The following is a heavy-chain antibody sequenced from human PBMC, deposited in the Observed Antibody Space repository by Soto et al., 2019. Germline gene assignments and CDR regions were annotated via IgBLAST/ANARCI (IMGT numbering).Heavy chain of an antibody. J-gene: IGHJ4*02. CDR3: ARSARPRYCSSTSCSGEPGRFDY. CDR2: IIPILGIA. CDR1: GGTFSSYT. V-gene: IGHV1-69*02. Sequence: ASVKVSCKASGGTFSSYTISWVRQAPGQGLEWMGRIIPILGIANYAQKFQGRVTITADKSTSTAYMELSSLRSEDTAVYYCARSARPRYCSSTSCSGEPGRFDYWGQGTLVTVSS. D-gene: IGHD2-2*01.